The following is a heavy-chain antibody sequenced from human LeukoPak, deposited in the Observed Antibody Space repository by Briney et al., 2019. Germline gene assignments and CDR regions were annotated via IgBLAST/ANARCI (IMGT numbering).Heavy chain of an antibody. V-gene: IGHV3-33*01. CDR1: GYTFSNYG. CDR3: ARNLYGGGDY. CDR2: IWYDGSNK. J-gene: IGHJ4*02. D-gene: IGHD3-3*01. Sequence: GRSLRLSCAASGYTFSNYGMHWVRQAPGRGLEWVAVIWYDGSNKYYADSVKGRFTISRDNSKNTLYLQMNSLRAEDTAVYYCARNLYGGGDYWGQGTLVTVSS.